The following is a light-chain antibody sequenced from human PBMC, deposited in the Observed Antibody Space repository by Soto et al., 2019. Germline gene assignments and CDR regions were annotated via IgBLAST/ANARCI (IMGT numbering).Light chain of an antibody. CDR1: SSDVGSYNL. CDR3: CSYAGPLVV. J-gene: IGLJ2*01. V-gene: IGLV2-23*01. Sequence: QSALTQPASVSGSPGQSITISCTGTSSDVGSYNLVSWYQQHPGKAPKLMIYEGSKRPSGVSNRFSGSKSGNTASLTISGLQAEDEADYYCCSYAGPLVVFGGGTKVTVL. CDR2: EGS.